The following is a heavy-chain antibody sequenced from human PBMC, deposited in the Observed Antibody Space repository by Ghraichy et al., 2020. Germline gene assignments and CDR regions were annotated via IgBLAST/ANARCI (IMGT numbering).Heavy chain of an antibody. CDR3: ARQVFRSWFDP. CDR2: IYYSGST. CDR1: GGSISSYY. D-gene: IGHD1-14*01. V-gene: IGHV4-59*08. Sequence: SETLSLTCTVSGGSISSYYWSWIRQPPGKGLEWIGYIYYSGSTNYNPSLKSRVTISVDTSKNQFSLKLSSVTAADTAVYYCARQVFRSWFDPWGQGTLVTVSS. J-gene: IGHJ5*02.